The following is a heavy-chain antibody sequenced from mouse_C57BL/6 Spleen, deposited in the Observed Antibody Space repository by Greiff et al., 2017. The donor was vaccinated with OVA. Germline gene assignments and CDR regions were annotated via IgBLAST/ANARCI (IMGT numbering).Heavy chain of an antibody. V-gene: IGHV1-56*01. CDR3: ARGNYYGSSSYYYAMDY. J-gene: IGHJ4*01. CDR2: IFPGSGST. Sequence: VQLQQSGPELVRPGASVKISCKAPGYTFTSHWMQWVRQRPGQGLEWIGEIFPGSGSTYYNEKFKGKATLTVDTSSSTAYMQLSSLTSEDSAVYFCARGNYYGSSSYYYAMDYWGQGTSVTVSS. CDR1: GYTFTSHW. D-gene: IGHD1-1*01.